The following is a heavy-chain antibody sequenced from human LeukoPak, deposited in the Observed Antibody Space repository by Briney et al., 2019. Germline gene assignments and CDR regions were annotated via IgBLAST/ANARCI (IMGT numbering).Heavy chain of an antibody. J-gene: IGHJ4*02. Sequence: PGGSLRLSCAASGFTFGGFWMSWVRQAPGRGLEWVANINPDGSIKYYVDSIKGRFSISRDNAKNSLYLQMNSLRAGDTAVYYCASGFLQWLYWGQGTLVVVSS. V-gene: IGHV3-7*01. CDR3: ASGFLQWLY. D-gene: IGHD3-3*01. CDR1: GFTFGGFW. CDR2: INPDGSIK.